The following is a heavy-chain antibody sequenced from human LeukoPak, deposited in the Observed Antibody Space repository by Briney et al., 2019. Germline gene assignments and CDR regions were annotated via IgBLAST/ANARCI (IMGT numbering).Heavy chain of an antibody. V-gene: IGHV4-59*01. CDR3: ARIAGAPNWFDP. CDR2: IYYSGST. J-gene: IGHJ5*02. CDR1: GGSISSYY. Sequence: SETLSLTCTVSGGSISSYYWSWNRQPPGKGLEWIGYIYYSGSTNYNPSLKSRVTISVDTSKNQFSLKLSSVTAADTAVYYCARIAGAPNWFDPWGQGTLVTVSS. D-gene: IGHD1-26*01.